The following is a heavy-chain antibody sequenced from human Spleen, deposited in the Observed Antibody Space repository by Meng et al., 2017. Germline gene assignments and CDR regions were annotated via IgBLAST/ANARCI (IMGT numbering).Heavy chain of an antibody. CDR2: TRDKANSYAA. CDR1: GFTFSDHY. J-gene: IGHJ4*02. CDR3: VTHSSGYRSFDY. Sequence: GESLKISCAASGFTFSDHYMDWVRQAPGKGLEWVGRTRDKANSYAAEYAASVEGRFTISRDDSKNSLYLQMNSLKIEDTAVYYCVTHSSGYRSFDYWGQGTLVTVSS. D-gene: IGHD5-18*01. V-gene: IGHV3-72*01.